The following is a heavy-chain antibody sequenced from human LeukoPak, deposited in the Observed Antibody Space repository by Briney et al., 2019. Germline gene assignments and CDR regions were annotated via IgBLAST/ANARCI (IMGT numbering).Heavy chain of an antibody. V-gene: IGHV3-23*01. Sequence: GGSLRLSCAASGFTFNSYAMSWVRQAPGKGLEWVSIISASGGSTYYADSVKGRFTISRDNSKNTLYLQMNSLRAEDTAVYFCAKYSGSYYYPPNWDSWGQGTLVTVSS. CDR1: GFTFNSYA. CDR2: ISASGGST. D-gene: IGHD1-26*01. J-gene: IGHJ4*02. CDR3: AKYSGSYYYPPNWDS.